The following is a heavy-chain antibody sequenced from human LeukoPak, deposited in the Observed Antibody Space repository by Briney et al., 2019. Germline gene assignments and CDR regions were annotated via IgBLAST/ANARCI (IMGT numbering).Heavy chain of an antibody. CDR3: ARDFGNKIAGSSASIDY. Sequence: GGSLRLSCAASGFTFSSYEMNWVRQAPGKGLEWVSYISSSGSTIYYADSVKGRFTISRDNAKNSLYLQMNSLRAEDTAVYYCARDFGNKIAGSSASIDYWGQGTLVTVSS. J-gene: IGHJ4*02. CDR2: ISSSGSTI. V-gene: IGHV3-48*03. CDR1: GFTFSSYE. D-gene: IGHD2-2*01.